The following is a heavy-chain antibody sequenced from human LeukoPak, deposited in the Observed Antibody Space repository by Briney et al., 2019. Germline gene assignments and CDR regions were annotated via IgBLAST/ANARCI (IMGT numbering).Heavy chain of an antibody. V-gene: IGHV4-59*12. CDR2: IYHSGST. J-gene: IGHJ3*02. Sequence: SETLSLTCTVSGGSISSYYWSWIRQPPGKGLEWIGYIYHSGSTCYNPSLKSRVTISVDRSKNQFSLKLSSVTAADTAVYYCARDNTPFAFDIWGQGTMVTVSS. CDR3: ARDNTPFAFDI. CDR1: GGSISSYY.